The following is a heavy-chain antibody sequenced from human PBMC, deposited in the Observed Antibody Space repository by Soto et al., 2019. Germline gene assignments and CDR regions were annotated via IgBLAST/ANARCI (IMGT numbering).Heavy chain of an antibody. D-gene: IGHD3-16*01. CDR1: GFTFSSFS. CDR3: VKSEGRGSYPHDF. V-gene: IGHV3-64D*06. Sequence: GESLRLSCSGSGFTFSSFSMQWVRQAPGKGLEYVSAINNIGATTVYADSVKGRFTISRDNSKKTVNLQISSLGLEDTAVYYCVKSEGRGSYPHDFWGQGT. J-gene: IGHJ4*02. CDR2: INNIGATT.